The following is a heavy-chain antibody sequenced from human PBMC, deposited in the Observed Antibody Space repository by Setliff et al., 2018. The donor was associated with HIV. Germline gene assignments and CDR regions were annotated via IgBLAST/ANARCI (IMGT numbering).Heavy chain of an antibody. CDR2: MNPLTAST. Sequence: ASVKVSCKTSGYTFVHFDIDWVRHAPGQGLEWSGWMNPLTASTGYSRKFQGRVTLTRDISTGTAYMELNSLISNDTAVYYCARAPARVNGVFDFWGQGSLVTVSS. CDR3: ARAPARVNGVFDF. CDR1: GYTFVHFD. D-gene: IGHD2-21*01. J-gene: IGHJ4*01. V-gene: IGHV1-8*02.